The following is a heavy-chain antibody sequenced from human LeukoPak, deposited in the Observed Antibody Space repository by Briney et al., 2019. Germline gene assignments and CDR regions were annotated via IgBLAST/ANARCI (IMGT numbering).Heavy chain of an antibody. J-gene: IGHJ4*02. Sequence: GASVKVSCKTSGYTFTNYGISWVRQAPGQGLEWMGWISAYNGNANYAQKVQGRVTMTADTSTSTASMELRSLRSDDTAVFYWARVSAYCTSTSCHDYWGRGTLVTVSP. V-gene: IGHV1-18*01. CDR2: ISAYNGNA. CDR1: GYTFTNYG. CDR3: ARVSAYCTSTSCHDY. D-gene: IGHD2-2*01.